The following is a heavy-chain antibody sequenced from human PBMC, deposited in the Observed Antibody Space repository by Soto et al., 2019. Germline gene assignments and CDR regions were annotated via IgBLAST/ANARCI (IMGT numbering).Heavy chain of an antibody. CDR3: ARGVLY. J-gene: IGHJ4*02. V-gene: IGHV4-31*03. CDR1: GGSISSGGYF. Sequence: QVQLQESGPGLVKPSQTLSLTCTVSGGSISSGGYFWSWIRQPPGKGLEWIGNIFYSGTTYYNPSLXSXLTISVDTSKNQCSLKLSSVTAADTAVYFCARGVLYWGQGTLVTVSS. D-gene: IGHD1-1*01. CDR2: IFYSGTT.